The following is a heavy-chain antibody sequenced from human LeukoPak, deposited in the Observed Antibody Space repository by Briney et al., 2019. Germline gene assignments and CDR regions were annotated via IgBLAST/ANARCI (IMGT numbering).Heavy chain of an antibody. Sequence: SETLSLTCTVSGGSISSYYWSWIRQPPGKGLEWIGEINHSGSTNYNPSLKSRVTISVDTSKNQFSLKLSSVTAADTAVYYCARGGAVFGYSRARWFDPWGQGTLVTVSS. CDR2: INHSGST. CDR1: GGSISSYY. CDR3: ARGGAVFGYSRARWFDP. V-gene: IGHV4-34*01. D-gene: IGHD4-11*01. J-gene: IGHJ5*02.